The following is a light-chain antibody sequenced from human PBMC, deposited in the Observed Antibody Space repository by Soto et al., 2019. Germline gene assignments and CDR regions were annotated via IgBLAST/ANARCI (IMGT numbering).Light chain of an antibody. CDR3: ASWDGSLNGPGL. CDR1: SVDIARHS. Sequence: QDVVTQPPSASGTPGQTVTISCFGSSVDIARHSVNCYRQLPGTAPKLLIYRGNQRPTGVPARFTGSTSGASASLAISGLQSEDEADYYCASWDGSLNGPGLFGGGTKLAAL. CDR2: RGN. V-gene: IGLV1-44*01. J-gene: IGLJ2*01.